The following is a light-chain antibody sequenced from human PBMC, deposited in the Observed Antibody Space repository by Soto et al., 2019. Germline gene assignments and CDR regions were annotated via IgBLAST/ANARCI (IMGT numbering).Light chain of an antibody. V-gene: IGKV3-20*01. CDR2: GAS. CDR3: KKCEASPRLS. J-gene: IGKJ4*01. CDR1: QSVSSSY. Sequence: EIVLTQSPGTLSLSPGERATLSCRASQSVSSSYLAWYQQKPGQAPRLLIYGASSRATGIPDRFSGSGSGQDLPIPINRLDPEVLAVNYCKKCEASPRLSCGGGTKQELK.